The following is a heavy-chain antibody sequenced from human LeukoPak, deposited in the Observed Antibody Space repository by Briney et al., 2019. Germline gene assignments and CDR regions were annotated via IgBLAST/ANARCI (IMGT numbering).Heavy chain of an antibody. Sequence: PGGSLRLSCAASGFTFSSYAMSWVRQAPGKGLEWVSAISGSGGSTYYADSVKGRFTISRDNSKNTLYLQMNSLRAEDTAVYYCAKVGEGYCSGGSCYDPDYYFDYWGQGTLVTVSS. V-gene: IGHV3-23*01. D-gene: IGHD2-15*01. J-gene: IGHJ4*02. CDR2: ISGSGGST. CDR1: GFTFSSYA. CDR3: AKVGEGYCSGGSCYDPDYYFDY.